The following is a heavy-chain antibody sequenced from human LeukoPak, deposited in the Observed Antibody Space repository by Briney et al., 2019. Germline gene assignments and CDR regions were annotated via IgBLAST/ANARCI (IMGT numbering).Heavy chain of an antibody. Sequence: SVKVSCKASGGTFSSYAISWVRQAPGQGLEWMGXXXPIFGTANYAQKFQGXVTITADESTSTAYMELSSLRSEDTAVYYCARYSSGWYLDYYYGMDVWGQGTTVTVSS. CDR2: XXPIFGTA. V-gene: IGHV1-69*13. J-gene: IGHJ6*02. CDR1: GGTFSSYA. CDR3: ARYSSGWYLDYYYGMDV. D-gene: IGHD6-19*01.